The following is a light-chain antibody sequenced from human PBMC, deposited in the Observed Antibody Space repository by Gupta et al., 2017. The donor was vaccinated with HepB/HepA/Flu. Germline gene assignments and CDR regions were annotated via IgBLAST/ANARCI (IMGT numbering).Light chain of an antibody. CDR1: QSVSSN. CDR3: QHYNNWWT. CDR2: GAS. V-gene: IGKV3-15*01. J-gene: IGKJ1*01. Sequence: VSPWERATLSCRASQSVSSNLDWYQQKPGQAPRLLIYGASNRATGIPDRFSGSGSGTEFTLTISSRQSEDFAVYYCQHYNNWWTFGQGTKVEIK.